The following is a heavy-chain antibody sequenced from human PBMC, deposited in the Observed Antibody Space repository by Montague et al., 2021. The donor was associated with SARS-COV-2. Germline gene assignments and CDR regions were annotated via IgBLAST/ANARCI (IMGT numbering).Heavy chain of an antibody. D-gene: IGHD3-16*01. Sequence: SETLSLTCTVYGGSISRYFWNWIRQTPGKGLEWMGYVHDIESSIXNPSLQSRITILLDTPKNQFSLRLNAVTAADTAVYYCARVTLGGRDGRTRQYEGLDFWGQGILVTVSS. CDR1: GGSISRYF. CDR2: VHDIESS. CDR3: ARVTLGGRDGRTRQYEGLDF. J-gene: IGHJ4*02. V-gene: IGHV4-59*01.